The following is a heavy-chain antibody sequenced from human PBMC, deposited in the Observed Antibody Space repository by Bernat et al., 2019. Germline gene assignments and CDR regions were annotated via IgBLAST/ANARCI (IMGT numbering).Heavy chain of an antibody. J-gene: IGHJ4*02. CDR2: ISGSGGDT. CDR3: AKDFNSGNYGRGIV. Sequence: EVQLLESGGGLEQPGGSLRLSCAASGFTFSNYAMSWVRQGQGRGLEWVSGISGSGGDTSYADSVRGRFTISRDNSENTLYLQMNSLRFDDTAVYYCAKDFNSGNYGRGIVWGQGTLVTVSS. V-gene: IGHV3-23*01. CDR1: GFTFSNYA. D-gene: IGHD3-16*01.